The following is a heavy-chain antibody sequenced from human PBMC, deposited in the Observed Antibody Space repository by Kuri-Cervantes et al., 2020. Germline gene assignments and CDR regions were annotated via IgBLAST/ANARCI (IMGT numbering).Heavy chain of an antibody. CDR1: GFNVSNSY. D-gene: IGHD1-7*01. CDR3: AKGIVGTTSGYFDY. J-gene: IGHJ4*02. Sequence: GGSLRLSCAASGFNVSNSYMSWVRQAPGKGLEWVSVLYSSGDTRYADSVKGRFTISRDKSKNTLYMQMNSLRAEDTALYYCAKGIVGTTSGYFDYWGQGTLVTVSS. V-gene: IGHV3-53*01. CDR2: LYSSGDT.